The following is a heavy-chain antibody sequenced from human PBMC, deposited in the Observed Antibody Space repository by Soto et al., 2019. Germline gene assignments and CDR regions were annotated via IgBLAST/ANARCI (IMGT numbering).Heavy chain of an antibody. J-gene: IGHJ4*02. CDR2: IYWDDDK. CDR3: AHSGPIATAASDY. D-gene: IGHD6-13*01. V-gene: IGHV2-5*02. CDR1: GFSLTTTEVA. Sequence: QITLKESGPSLVNPTQSLTLTCSFSGFSLTTTEVAVGWIRQPPGKALEWLALIYWDDDKRYSPSLKSSLTITEHTAKHHAVLTMTNVHPAHTATYFSAHSGPIATAASDYWGQAILVTVSS.